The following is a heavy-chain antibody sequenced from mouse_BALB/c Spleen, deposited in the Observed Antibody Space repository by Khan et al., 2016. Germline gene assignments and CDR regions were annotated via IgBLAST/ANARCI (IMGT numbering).Heavy chain of an antibody. Sequence: QMQLQQSGAELMKPGASVKISCKATGYTFSSYWIEWVKQRPGHGLEWIGEILPGSGSTIYNAKFKGKATFTADTSSNTAYMQLSSLTSEDSAVDDCARLILRLTRLDYGGQGTTLTVAS. V-gene: IGHV1-9*01. D-gene: IGHD1-2*01. CDR1: GYTFSSYW. CDR3: ARLILRLTRLDY. J-gene: IGHJ2*01. CDR2: ILPGSGST.